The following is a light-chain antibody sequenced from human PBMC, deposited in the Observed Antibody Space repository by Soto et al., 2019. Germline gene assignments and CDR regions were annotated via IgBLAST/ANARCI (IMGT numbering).Light chain of an antibody. CDR3: SSYSGSNIYV. Sequence: QSVLTQPASVSGSPGQSIPISCTGTSSDVGGYNYVSWYQQHPGKAPKLIIFEVSYRPSGISNRFSASKSGDTASLTISGLQAEDEADYYCSSYSGSNIYVFGSGTKVTAL. V-gene: IGLV2-14*01. CDR1: SSDVGGYNY. J-gene: IGLJ1*01. CDR2: EVS.